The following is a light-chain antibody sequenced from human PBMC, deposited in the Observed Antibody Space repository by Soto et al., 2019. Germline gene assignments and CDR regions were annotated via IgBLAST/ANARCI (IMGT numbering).Light chain of an antibody. CDR2: GAS. CDR1: QSVSSN. CDR3: QRHNTAARST. J-gene: IGKJ5*01. Sequence: EIRVTRSQDTKSVAKGKRVTLACRVSQSVSSNLAWYQQKPGQAPRLLIYGASTRATGIPARFSGSGYRTEYNLTIRCLQSDESAVHYYQRHNTAARSTFDQGARLEIK. V-gene: IGKV3-15*01.